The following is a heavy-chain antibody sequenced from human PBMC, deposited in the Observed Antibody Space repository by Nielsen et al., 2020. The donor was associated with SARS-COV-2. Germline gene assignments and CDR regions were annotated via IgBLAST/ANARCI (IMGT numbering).Heavy chain of an antibody. V-gene: IGHV3-11*03. CDR1: GFSFSDSY. D-gene: IGHD2-8*02. CDR2: ISGRSVYT. CDR3: ATAGASNY. Sequence: GGSLRLSCAASGFSFSDSYMSWIRQAPGKGLEWISYISGRSVYTNYADSVKGRFTIFRDNAKNSLYLQMNNVTVEDTAVYYCATAGASNYWGQGSLVTVSS. J-gene: IGHJ4*02.